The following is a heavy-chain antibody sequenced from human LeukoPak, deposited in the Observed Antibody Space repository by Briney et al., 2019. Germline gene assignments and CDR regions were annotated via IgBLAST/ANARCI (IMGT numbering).Heavy chain of an antibody. CDR3: AKGSGYYRDDAFDI. J-gene: IGHJ3*02. Sequence: GGSLRLSCAASGFTFSSYEMNWVRQAPGKGLEWVSYISSSGSTIYYADSVKGRFTISRDNSKNTLYLQMNSLRAEDTAVYYCAKGSGYYRDDAFDIWGQGTMVTVSS. CDR2: ISSSGSTI. D-gene: IGHD3-22*01. V-gene: IGHV3-48*03. CDR1: GFTFSSYE.